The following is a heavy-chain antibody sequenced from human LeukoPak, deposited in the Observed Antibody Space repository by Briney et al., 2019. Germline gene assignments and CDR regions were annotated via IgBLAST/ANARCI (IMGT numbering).Heavy chain of an antibody. J-gene: IGHJ4*02. Sequence: GASVKVSCKASGYTFTSYGISWVRQAPGQGLEWMGWISAYNGNTNYAQKLQGRVTITADESTSTAYMELSSLRSEDTAVYYCARGRDRDPGDYWGQGTLVTVSS. CDR3: ARGRDRDPGDY. CDR1: GYTFTSYG. V-gene: IGHV1-18*01. CDR2: ISAYNGNT. D-gene: IGHD3-10*01.